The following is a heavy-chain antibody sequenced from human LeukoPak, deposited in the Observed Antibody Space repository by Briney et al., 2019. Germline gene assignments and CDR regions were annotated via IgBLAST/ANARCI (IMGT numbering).Heavy chain of an antibody. V-gene: IGHV3-23*01. D-gene: IGHD4-17*01. CDR1: GFTFSSYA. CDR2: ISGSGGST. CDR3: AKMNYGDYVFDY. J-gene: IGHJ4*02. Sequence: GGPLRLSCAASGFTFSSYAMSWVRQAPGKGLEWVSAISGSGGSTYYADSVKGRFTISRDNSKNTLYLQMNSLRAEDTAVYYCAKMNYGDYVFDYWGQGTLVTVSS.